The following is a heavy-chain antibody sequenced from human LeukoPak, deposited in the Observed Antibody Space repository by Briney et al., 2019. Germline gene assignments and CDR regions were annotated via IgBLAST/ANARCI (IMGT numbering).Heavy chain of an antibody. Sequence: GSLRLSCAASGFTFSSYWMSWVRQAPGKGLEWVANIKQDGSEKYYMDSVKGRFTISRDNAKNSLYLQMNSLRTEDTAVYYCARDLYGVPGGFFYWGQGTLVTVSS. D-gene: IGHD3-10*02. J-gene: IGHJ4*02. CDR2: IKQDGSEK. V-gene: IGHV3-7*01. CDR3: ARDLYGVPGGFFY. CDR1: GFTFSSYW.